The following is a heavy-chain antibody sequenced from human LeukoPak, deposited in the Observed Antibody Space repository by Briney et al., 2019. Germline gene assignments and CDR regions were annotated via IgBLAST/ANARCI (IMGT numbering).Heavy chain of an antibody. D-gene: IGHD4-17*01. J-gene: IGHJ4*02. CDR1: GGSIDTYY. CDR2: IYYSGST. Sequence: SETLSLTCTVSGGSIDTYYWNWIRQAPGKGLEWIGNIYYSGSTNYNLSLKSRVTISIDTSKNQFSLNLNSVTAADTAVYYCARGRGNEYGDYDYWGQGTLVTVSS. V-gene: IGHV4-59*12. CDR3: ARGRGNEYGDYDY.